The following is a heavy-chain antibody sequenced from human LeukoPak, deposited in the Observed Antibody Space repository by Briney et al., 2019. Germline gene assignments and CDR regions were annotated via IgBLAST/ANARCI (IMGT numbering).Heavy chain of an antibody. CDR1: GYTFTSYD. J-gene: IGHJ4*02. CDR2: MNPNSGNT. D-gene: IGHD3-22*01. CDR3: ARGQVDPEYDSSGYPFD. V-gene: IGHV1-8*01. Sequence: ASVKVSCKASGYTFTSYDINWARQATGQGLEWMGWMNPNSGNTGYAQKFQGRVTMTRNTSISTAYMELSSLRSEDTAVYYCARGQVDPEYDSSGYPFDWGQGTLVTVSS.